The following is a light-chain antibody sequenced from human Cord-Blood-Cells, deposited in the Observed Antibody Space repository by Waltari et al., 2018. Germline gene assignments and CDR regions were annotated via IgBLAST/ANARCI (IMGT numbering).Light chain of an antibody. Sequence: DIQMTQSPSSLSASVGDRVTITCPWSQDISNYLNWYQQKPVKAPKLLIYDASNLETGVTSRFSGSGSGTDFTFTISSLQPEDIATYYCQQYDNLPITFGQGTRLEIK. J-gene: IGKJ5*01. V-gene: IGKV1-33*01. CDR3: QQYDNLPIT. CDR1: QDISNY. CDR2: DAS.